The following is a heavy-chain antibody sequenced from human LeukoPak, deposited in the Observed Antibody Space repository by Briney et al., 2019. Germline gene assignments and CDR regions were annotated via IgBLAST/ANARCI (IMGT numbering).Heavy chain of an antibody. J-gene: IGHJ6*03. CDR2: IYYSGST. CDR1: GGSISSYY. CDR3: AKDKGSVDTAMGDYYYYYMDV. Sequence: TSETLSLTCTVSGGSISSYYWSWIRQPPGKGLEWIGYIYYSGSTNYNPSLKSRVTISVDTSKNQFSLKLSSVTAADTAVYYCAKDKGSVDTAMGDYYYYYMDVWGKGTTVTVSS. D-gene: IGHD5-18*01. V-gene: IGHV4-59*01.